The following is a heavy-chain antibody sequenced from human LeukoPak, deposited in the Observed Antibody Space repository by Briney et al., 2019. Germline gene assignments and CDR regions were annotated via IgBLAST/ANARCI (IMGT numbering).Heavy chain of an antibody. CDR2: INPNSGGT. V-gene: IGHV1-2*02. CDR3: ARMERITYYYDSSGYFDY. CDR1: GYTFTSYY. D-gene: IGHD3-22*01. J-gene: IGHJ4*02. Sequence: ASVKVSCKASGYTFTSYYMHWVRQAPGQGLEWMGWINPNSGGTNYAQKFQGRVTMTRNTSISTAYMELSRLRSDDTAVYYCARMERITYYYDSSGYFDYWGQGPLVTVSS.